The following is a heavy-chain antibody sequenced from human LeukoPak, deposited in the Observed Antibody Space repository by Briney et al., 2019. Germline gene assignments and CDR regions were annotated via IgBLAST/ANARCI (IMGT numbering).Heavy chain of an antibody. D-gene: IGHD6-19*01. CDR3: ARHSSGWPFDY. Sequence: SETLSLTCTVSGGSISSSGYYWGWIRQPPGKGLEWIGSVSHSGTTYYIPSLKSRITISIDTSKNQFSLWLSSVTAADTAMFFCARHSSGWPFDYWGQGTLVTVSS. J-gene: IGHJ4*02. CDR1: GGSISSSGYY. CDR2: VSHSGTT. V-gene: IGHV4-39*01.